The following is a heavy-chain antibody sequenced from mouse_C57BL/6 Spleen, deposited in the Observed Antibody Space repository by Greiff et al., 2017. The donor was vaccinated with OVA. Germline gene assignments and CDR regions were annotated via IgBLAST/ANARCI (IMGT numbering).Heavy chain of an antibody. CDR3: ARGEYYSND. CDR2: IYPGDGDT. Sequence: VQLQQSGPELVKPGASVKISCKASGYAFSSSWMNWVKQRPGKGLEWIGRIYPGDGDTNYNGKFKGKATLTADKSSSTAYMQLSSLTSEDSAVYFCARGEYYSNDWGQGTLVTVSA. V-gene: IGHV1-82*01. D-gene: IGHD2-5*01. CDR1: GYAFSSSW. J-gene: IGHJ3*01.